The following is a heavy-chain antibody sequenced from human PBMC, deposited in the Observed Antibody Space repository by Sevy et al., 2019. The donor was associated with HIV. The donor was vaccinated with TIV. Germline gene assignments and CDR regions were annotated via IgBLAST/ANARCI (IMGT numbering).Heavy chain of an antibody. J-gene: IGHJ4*02. CDR2: ISAYNGNT. D-gene: IGHD3-10*01. CDR1: GYTFTSYG. Sequence: ASVKVSCKASGYTFTSYGISWVRQAPGQGLEWMGWISAYNGNTNYAQKLQGRVTMTTDTSTSTAYMELRSLRSDDTAVYYCARDYYGSGSSYYFDYWGQGTLVTVSS. CDR3: ARDYYGSGSSYYFDY. V-gene: IGHV1-18*01.